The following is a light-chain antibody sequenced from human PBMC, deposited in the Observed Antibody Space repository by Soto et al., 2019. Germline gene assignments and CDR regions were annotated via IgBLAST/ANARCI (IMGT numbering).Light chain of an antibody. CDR3: QQYNNWWT. CDR1: QSVSSK. CDR2: GAS. J-gene: IGKJ1*01. Sequence: EIVMTQSPATLSVSPGERATLSCRASQSVSSKLAWYQQKPGQAPRLLIYGASTRATGIPARFSGSGSGTEFIPTSSRQHDEDFAVYYCQQYNNWWTFGQGTKVEIK. V-gene: IGKV3-15*01.